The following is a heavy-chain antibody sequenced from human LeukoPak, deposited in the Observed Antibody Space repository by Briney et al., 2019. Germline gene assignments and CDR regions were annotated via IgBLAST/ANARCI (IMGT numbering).Heavy chain of an antibody. V-gene: IGHV4-59*11. Sequence: SETLSLTCTVSGVSISSHFWSWIRQPPGKGLEWIGYIYYSGSTNYSPSLESRVTISVDTSKNQFSLKLSSVTAADTAVYYCARVDWKAFDIWGQGTLVTVSS. CDR3: ARVDWKAFDI. D-gene: IGHD3/OR15-3a*01. CDR1: GVSISSHF. CDR2: IYYSGST. J-gene: IGHJ3*02.